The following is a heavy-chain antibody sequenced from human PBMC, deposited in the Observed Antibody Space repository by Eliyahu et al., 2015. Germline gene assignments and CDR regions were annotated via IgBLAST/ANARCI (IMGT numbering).Heavy chain of an antibody. J-gene: IGHJ4*02. Sequence: EVKKPGSSVKVSCEASGGTFSSYAISWVRQAPGQGLEWMGGIIPLFGTPNYAQKFQGRVTITADESTSTAYMELRSLRSEDTAVYYCARALDYYDSPAFDYWGQGTPVTVSS. D-gene: IGHD3-22*01. CDR1: GGTFSSYA. V-gene: IGHV1-69*01. CDR2: IIPLFGTP. CDR3: ARALDYYDSPAFDY.